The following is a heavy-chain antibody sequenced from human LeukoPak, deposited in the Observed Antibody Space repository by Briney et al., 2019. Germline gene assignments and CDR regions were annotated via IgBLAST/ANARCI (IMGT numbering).Heavy chain of an antibody. CDR1: GFTFSSYG. CDR3: AKDHITMVRGFGAFDI. D-gene: IGHD3-10*01. V-gene: IGHV3-33*06. Sequence: GRSLRLSCAASGFTFSSYGMHWVRQAPGKGLEWVAVIWYDGSNKYYADSVKGRFTISRDNSKNTLYLQMNSLRAEDTAVYYCAKDHITMVRGFGAFDIWGQGTMVTVSS. J-gene: IGHJ3*02. CDR2: IWYDGSNK.